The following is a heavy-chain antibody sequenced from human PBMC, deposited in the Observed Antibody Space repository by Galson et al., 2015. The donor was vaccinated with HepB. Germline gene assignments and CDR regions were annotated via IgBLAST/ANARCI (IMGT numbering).Heavy chain of an antibody. Sequence: SLRLSCAASGFTFERCWIHWVRQAPGKGLEYVAQIKEDGSEKYYVDAVKGRFTISRDNAKKSVALQMDSVRVEDTAVYYCARNWGWTYDIWGQGTMVTVSS. CDR3: ARNWGWTYDI. CDR2: IKEDGSEK. D-gene: IGHD3-16*01. V-gene: IGHV3-7*01. J-gene: IGHJ3*02. CDR1: GFTFERCW.